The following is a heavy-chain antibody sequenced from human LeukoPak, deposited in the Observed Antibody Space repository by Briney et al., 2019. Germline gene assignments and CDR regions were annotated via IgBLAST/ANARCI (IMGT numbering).Heavy chain of an antibody. D-gene: IGHD6-13*01. J-gene: IGHJ3*02. V-gene: IGHV3-30*03. CDR1: GFTFSAYG. Sequence: RSLRLSCAASGFTFSAYGIHWVRQAPGKGLEWVAVISYDGSNKYYVDSVKGRFTISRDNAKNSLYLQMNSLRAEDTAVYYCARGWVTYSSSSLPDAFDIWGQGTMVTVSS. CDR3: ARGWVTYSSSSLPDAFDI. CDR2: ISYDGSNK.